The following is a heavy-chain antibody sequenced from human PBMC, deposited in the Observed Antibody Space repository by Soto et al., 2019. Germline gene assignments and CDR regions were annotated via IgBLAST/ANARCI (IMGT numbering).Heavy chain of an antibody. CDR1: GGSISKFY. V-gene: IGHV4-59*01. CDR3: ARAPMVLSRSYFDS. J-gene: IGHJ4*02. Sequence: SETLSLTCTVSGGSISKFYWSWIRQPPGKGLEWIGYISYSGNTNYNPSLKSRVSISVDTSKNQLSLNLTSVTAADTAVYYCARAPMVLSRSYFDSWGQGTPVTVSS. CDR2: ISYSGNT. D-gene: IGHD2-8*01.